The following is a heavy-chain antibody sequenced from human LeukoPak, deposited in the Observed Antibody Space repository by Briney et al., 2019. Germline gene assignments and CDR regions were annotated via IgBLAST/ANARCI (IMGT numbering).Heavy chain of an antibody. V-gene: IGHV4-34*01. D-gene: IGHD4-17*01. CDR3: ARDSNNYGDYGS. J-gene: IGHJ4*02. Sequence: PSETLSLTCAVYGGSFSGYYWSWIRQPPGKGLEWIGEINHSGSTNYNPSLKSRVTISVDTSKNQFSLKLSSVTAADTAVYYCARDSNNYGDYGSWGQGTLVTVSS. CDR1: GGSFSGYY. CDR2: INHSGST.